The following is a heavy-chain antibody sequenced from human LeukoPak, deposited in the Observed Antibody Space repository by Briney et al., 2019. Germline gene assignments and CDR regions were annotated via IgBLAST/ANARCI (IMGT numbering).Heavy chain of an antibody. CDR1: GGTFSSYA. D-gene: IGHD2-21*02. V-gene: IGHV1-69*13. Sequence: GASVKVSCKASGGTFSSYAISWVRQAPGQGLEWMGGIIPIFGTANYAQKFQGRVTITADESTSTAYMELSSLRSEDTAVYYCAAGYCGGDCYLYYYYMDVWGKGTTVTISS. CDR3: AAGYCGGDCYLYYYYMDV. CDR2: IIPIFGTA. J-gene: IGHJ6*03.